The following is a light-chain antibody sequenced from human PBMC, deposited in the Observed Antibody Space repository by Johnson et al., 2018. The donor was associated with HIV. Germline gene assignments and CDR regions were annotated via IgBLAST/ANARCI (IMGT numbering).Light chain of an antibody. Sequence: QSVLTQPPSVSAAPGQKVTISCSGSSSNIGNNYVSWYQQVPGTAPKLLIYDNDERPSGIPDRFSGSKSGTSATLGITGLQTGDEADYYCGTWDSSLSADVFGTGTKVTVL. V-gene: IGLV1-51*01. CDR2: DND. CDR1: SSNIGNNY. J-gene: IGLJ1*01. CDR3: GTWDSSLSADV.